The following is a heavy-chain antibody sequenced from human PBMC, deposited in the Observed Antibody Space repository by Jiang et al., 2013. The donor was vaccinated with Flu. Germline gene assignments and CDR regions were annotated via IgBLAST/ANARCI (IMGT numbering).Heavy chain of an antibody. V-gene: IGHV4-59*01. J-gene: IGHJ4*02. CDR2: IYYSGST. Sequence: SGSGLVKPSETLSLTCTVSGGSISSYYWSWIRQPPGKGLEWIGYIYYSGSTNYNPSLKSRVTISVDTSKNQFSLKLSSVTAADTAVYYCARGWGVRELVMTTWGQGTLVTVSS. CDR3: ARGWGVRELVMTT. CDR1: GGSISSYY. D-gene: IGHD3-10*01.